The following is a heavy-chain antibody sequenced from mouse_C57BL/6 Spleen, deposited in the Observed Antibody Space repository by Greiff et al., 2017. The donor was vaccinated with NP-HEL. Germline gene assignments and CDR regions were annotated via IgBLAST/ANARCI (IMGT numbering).Heavy chain of an antibody. J-gene: IGHJ3*01. CDR1: GYTFTSYW. V-gene: IGHV1-50*01. D-gene: IGHD2-1*01. CDR2: IDPSDSYT. Sequence: QVQLQQPGAELVKPGASVKLSCKASGYTFTSYWMQWVKQRPGQGLEWIGEIDPSDSYTNSNQKFKGKATLTVDTSSSTAYMQLSSLTSEDSAVYYCARNGNYVWFAYWGQGTLVTVSA. CDR3: ARNGNYVWFAY.